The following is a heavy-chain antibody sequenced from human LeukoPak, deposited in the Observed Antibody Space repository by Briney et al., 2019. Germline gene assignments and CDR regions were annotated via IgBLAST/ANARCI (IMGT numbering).Heavy chain of an antibody. J-gene: IGHJ4*02. Sequence: SETLSLTCTVSGGSISSYYWSWIRQPPGKGLEWIGYIYCSGSTNYNPSLKSRVTISVDTSKNQFSLKLSSVTAADTAVYYCARDSPTYYYGSGSYYFDYWGQGTLVTVSS. V-gene: IGHV4-59*01. CDR1: GGSISSYY. CDR2: IYCSGST. CDR3: ARDSPTYYYGSGSYYFDY. D-gene: IGHD3-10*01.